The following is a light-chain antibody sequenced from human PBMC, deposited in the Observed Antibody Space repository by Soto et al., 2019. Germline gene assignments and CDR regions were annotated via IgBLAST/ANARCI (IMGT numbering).Light chain of an antibody. Sequence: DIQMTQSPPTLSASAGDRVTITCRASESISSWLAWYQQKPGKAPKLLMYKASSLESGVPSRFSGSGSGTEFTLTISSLQPDDFATYYCQQYNSYSWTFGQGTKGDIK. CDR1: ESISSW. J-gene: IGKJ1*01. V-gene: IGKV1-5*03. CDR2: KAS. CDR3: QQYNSYSWT.